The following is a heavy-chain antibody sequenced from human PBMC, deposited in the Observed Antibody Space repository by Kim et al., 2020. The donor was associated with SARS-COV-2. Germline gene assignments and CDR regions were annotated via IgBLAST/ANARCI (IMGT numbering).Heavy chain of an antibody. J-gene: IGHJ4*02. V-gene: IGHV1-69*01. Sequence: YAQKFQGRVTITADESTSTAYMELSSLRSEDTAVYYCARGGSGYDWGFDYWGQGTLVTVSS. D-gene: IGHD5-12*01. CDR3: ARGGSGYDWGFDY.